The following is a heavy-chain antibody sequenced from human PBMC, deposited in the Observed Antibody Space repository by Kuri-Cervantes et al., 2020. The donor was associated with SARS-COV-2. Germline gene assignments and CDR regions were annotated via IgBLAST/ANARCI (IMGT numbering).Heavy chain of an antibody. D-gene: IGHD5-24*01. CDR3: ARDAREASGYYYYYYMDV. Sequence: SETLSLTCSVSGGSISSSSYYWNWIRQSPGKGLEWIGEVNHRGSTNYNPSLKSRVTISVDTSRKQFSLKLSSVTAADTAVYYCARDAREASGYYYYYYMDVWGKGTTVTVSS. V-gene: IGHV4-39*02. J-gene: IGHJ6*03. CDR1: GGSISSSSYY. CDR2: VNHRGST.